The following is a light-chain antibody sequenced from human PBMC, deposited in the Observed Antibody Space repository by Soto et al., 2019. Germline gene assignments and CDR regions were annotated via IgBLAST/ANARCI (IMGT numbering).Light chain of an antibody. CDR3: QQYNSAPFT. CDR2: AAS. Sequence: DIQMTQSPSSLSASVGDRVTITCRAGQGVSSYLAWYQQKPGKVPMLLIYAASTLQSGVPSRFSGSGSGTDFTLTISSLQPEDVATYYCQQYNSAPFTFGPGTKVDIK. V-gene: IGKV1-27*01. J-gene: IGKJ3*01. CDR1: QGVSSY.